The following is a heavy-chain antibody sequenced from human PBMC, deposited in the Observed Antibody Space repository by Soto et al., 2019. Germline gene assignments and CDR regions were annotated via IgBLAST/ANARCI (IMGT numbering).Heavy chain of an antibody. CDR3: ARDRYCSGATCSAFDI. CDR2: IYSGGDT. J-gene: IGHJ3*02. V-gene: IGHV3-66*01. CDR1: GLTVSSNF. Sequence: GGSLRLSCAASGLTVSSNFMSWVRQAPGKGLEWVSVIYSGGDTYYADSVKGRFTISTDNSKNTLYLQLNSLRAEDTAVYYCARDRYCSGATCSAFDIWGQGTMVTVSS. D-gene: IGHD2-15*01.